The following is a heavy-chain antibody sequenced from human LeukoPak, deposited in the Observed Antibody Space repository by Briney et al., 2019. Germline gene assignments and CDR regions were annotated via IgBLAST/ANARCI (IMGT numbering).Heavy chain of an antibody. D-gene: IGHD5-12*01. J-gene: IGHJ4*02. CDR1: GGTFSSYA. Sequence: ASVKVSCKASGGTFSSYAISWVRQAPGQGLEWMGRIIPILGIANYAQKFQGRVTITADKSTSTAYMELSSLRSEDTAVYYCARGNGGAYSGYDFDYWGQGTLVTVSS. CDR2: IIPILGIA. CDR3: ARGNGGAYSGYDFDY. V-gene: IGHV1-69*04.